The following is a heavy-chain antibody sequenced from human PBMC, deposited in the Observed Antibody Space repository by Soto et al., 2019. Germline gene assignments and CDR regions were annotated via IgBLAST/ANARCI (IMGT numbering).Heavy chain of an antibody. CDR1: GDSYSISTFS. V-gene: IGHV4-30-2*01. CDR3: AGMPYTSGLRFNP. D-gene: IGHD6-19*01. J-gene: IGHJ5*02. Sequence: SETLSLTCNMSGDSYSISTFSWSWIRQPPGKALQWIGFIYQSGVTSYNPSLASRVSISLDRSNNQCSLKLKSVTAADTAVYFCAGMPYTSGLRFNPWGPGTLVTVS. CDR2: IYQSGVT.